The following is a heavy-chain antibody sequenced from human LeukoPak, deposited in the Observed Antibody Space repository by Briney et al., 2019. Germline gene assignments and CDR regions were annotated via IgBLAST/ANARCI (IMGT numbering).Heavy chain of an antibody. CDR2: INPNSGGT. J-gene: IGHJ4*02. D-gene: IGHD6-6*01. CDR1: GYTFTGYY. CDR3: ARAKLFEYSSSDAYFDY. Sequence: GASVKVSCKASGYTFTGYYMHWVRQAPGQGLEWMGWINPNSGGTNYAQKFQGRVTMTRDMSTSTVYMELSSLRSEDTAVYYCARAKLFEYSSSDAYFDYWGQGTLVTVSS. V-gene: IGHV1-2*02.